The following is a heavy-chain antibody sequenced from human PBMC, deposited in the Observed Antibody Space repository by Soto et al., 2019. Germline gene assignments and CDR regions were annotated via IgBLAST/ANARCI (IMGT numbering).Heavy chain of an antibody. CDR2: IYTSGST. Sequence: QVQLQESGPGLVKPSETLSLTCTVSGGSISSYYWSWIRQPAGKGLEWIGRIYTSGSTNYNPSLKSRVTMSVDTSKNQFSLKLSSVTAADTAVYYCAREFPPSSLYAFDIWGQWTMVTVSS. J-gene: IGHJ3*02. CDR3: AREFPPSSLYAFDI. CDR1: GGSISSYY. D-gene: IGHD6-13*01. V-gene: IGHV4-4*07.